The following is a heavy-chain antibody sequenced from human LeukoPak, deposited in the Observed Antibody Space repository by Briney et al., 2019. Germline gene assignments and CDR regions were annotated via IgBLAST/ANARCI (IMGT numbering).Heavy chain of an antibody. CDR1: GFTFSTYG. CDR3: AKGSLLWFGDYRY. Sequence: GGSLRLSCAASGFTFSTYGMHWVRQAPGKGLEWVAFIRYDGSNKYYADSVKGRFTISKDNSKNTLYLQMNSLRAEDTAVYYCAKGSLLWFGDYRYWGQGTLVTVSS. J-gene: IGHJ4*02. V-gene: IGHV3-30*02. D-gene: IGHD3-10*01. CDR2: IRYDGSNK.